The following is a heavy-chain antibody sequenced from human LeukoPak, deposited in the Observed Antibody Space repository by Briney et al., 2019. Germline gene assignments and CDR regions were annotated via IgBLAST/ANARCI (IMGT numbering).Heavy chain of an antibody. J-gene: IGHJ4*02. Sequence: GGSLRLSCAASGFTFSSYSMNWVRQAPGKGLEWVSSISSSSSYIYYADSVKGRFTISRDNAKNSLYLQMNSLRAEDTAVYYCARESGPIGDYDILTGYYIGYWGQGTLVTVSS. CDR3: ARESGPIGDYDILTGYYIGY. V-gene: IGHV3-21*01. CDR1: GFTFSSYS. D-gene: IGHD3-9*01. CDR2: ISSSSSYI.